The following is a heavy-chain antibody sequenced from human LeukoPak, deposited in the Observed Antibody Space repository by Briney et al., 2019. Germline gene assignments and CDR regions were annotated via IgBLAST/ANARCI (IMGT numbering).Heavy chain of an antibody. J-gene: IGHJ5*02. CDR1: GYTFTNYG. CDR3: ARGSRIAVAGTFLDNWFDP. V-gene: IGHV1-18*01. D-gene: IGHD6-19*01. CDR2: ISAYNGNT. Sequence: ASVKVSCKASGYTFTNYGISWLRQAPGQGLEWMGWISAYNGNTNYARKFQGRVTMTTDTSTTTAYMELRSLRSDDTAVYYCARGSRIAVAGTFLDNWFDPWGQGTLVTVSS.